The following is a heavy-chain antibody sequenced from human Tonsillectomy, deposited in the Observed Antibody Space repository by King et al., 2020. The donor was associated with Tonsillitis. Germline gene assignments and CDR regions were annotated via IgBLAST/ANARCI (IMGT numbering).Heavy chain of an antibody. CDR3: ARGFGGDSFDY. J-gene: IGHJ4*02. V-gene: IGHV3-7*01. CDR2: IIQDGREK. Sequence: VQLVESGGGLVQPGGSLRLSCAASGFTFSTYWMSWVRQAPGKGLDWVANIIQDGREKYYVDSVRGRFIISRDNAKNSLYLQMNSLRAEDTAVYYCARGFGGDSFDYWGQGTLVTVSS. CDR1: GFTFSTYW. D-gene: IGHD2-21*02.